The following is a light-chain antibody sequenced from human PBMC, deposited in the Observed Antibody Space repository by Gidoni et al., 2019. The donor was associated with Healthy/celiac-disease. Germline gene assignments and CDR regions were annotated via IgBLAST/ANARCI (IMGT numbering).Light chain of an antibody. CDR3: QQRSNWPPLT. Sequence: EIVLQQSPATLSLSPGERATLSCRASQSVSIYLASYQQKPGQAPRLLLYDASNRATGIQARFSGCGSVTAFTLPISSLEPADFAVYYFQQRSNWPPLTFGQGTRLEIK. V-gene: IGKV3-11*01. CDR2: DAS. J-gene: IGKJ5*01. CDR1: QSVSIY.